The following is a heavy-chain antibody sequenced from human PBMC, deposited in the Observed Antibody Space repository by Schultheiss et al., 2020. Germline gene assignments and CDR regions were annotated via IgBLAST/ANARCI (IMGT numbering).Heavy chain of an antibody. CDR3: AREKLSGQIDY. D-gene: IGHD5-18*01. Sequence: GGSLRLSCAASGFTFSDYYMSWIRQAPGKGLEWISYICSSSSDKSYADSVEGRFTISRDNDKRSLHLQMNSLRAEDTAVYYCAREKLSGQIDYWGQGTTVTVSS. J-gene: IGHJ4*03. V-gene: IGHV3-11*06. CDR2: ICSSSSDK. CDR1: GFTFSDYY.